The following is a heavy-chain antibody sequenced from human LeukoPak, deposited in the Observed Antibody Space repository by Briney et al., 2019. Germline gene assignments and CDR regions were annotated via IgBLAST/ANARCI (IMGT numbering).Heavy chain of an antibody. CDR2: ISGSGGST. CDR3: APYCSGGSCYGVDY. D-gene: IGHD2-15*01. CDR1: GFTFSRYA. J-gene: IGHJ4*02. V-gene: IGHV3-23*01. Sequence: PGGSLRLSCAASGFTFSRYAMSWVRQAPGKGLEWVSAISGSGGSTYYADSVKGRFTISRDNSKNTLYLQMNSLRAEDTAVYYCAPYCSGGSCYGVDYWGQGTLVTVSS.